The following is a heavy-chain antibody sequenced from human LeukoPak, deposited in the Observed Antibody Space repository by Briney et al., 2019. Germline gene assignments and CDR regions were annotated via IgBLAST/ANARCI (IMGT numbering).Heavy chain of an antibody. J-gene: IGHJ4*02. V-gene: IGHV3-7*01. CDR3: ARFGYSGWNLEY. CDR1: GFSFRDFW. CDR2: INQGGSVK. D-gene: IGHD5-12*01. Sequence: GGSPRLSCAASGFSFRDFWMTWVRQAPGKGLEWVANINQGGSVKYYVDSVKGRFTISRDDAESSLYVQMNSLRDEDTAVYYCARFGYSGWNLEYWGQGTLVTVSS.